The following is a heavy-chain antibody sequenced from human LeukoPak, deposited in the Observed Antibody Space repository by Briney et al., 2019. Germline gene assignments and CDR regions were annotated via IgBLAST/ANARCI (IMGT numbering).Heavy chain of an antibody. J-gene: IGHJ6*03. Sequence: GGSLRLSCAASGFTFSSYGMHWVRQAPGKGLEWVAVISYDGSNKYYADSVKGRFTISRDNSKNTLYLQMNSLRAEDTAVYYCARRGYAYYYYYMDVWGKGTTVTVSS. CDR1: GFTFSSYG. CDR3: ARRGYAYYYYYMDV. D-gene: IGHD5-12*01. CDR2: ISYDGSNK. V-gene: IGHV3-30*03.